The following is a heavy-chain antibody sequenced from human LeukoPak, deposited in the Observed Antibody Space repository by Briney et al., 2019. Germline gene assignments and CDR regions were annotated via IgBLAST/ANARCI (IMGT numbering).Heavy chain of an antibody. CDR3: ARDTAMVAYYYYYYGMDV. Sequence: GGSLRLSCAASGFTFSSYAMSWVRQAPGKGLEWVSAISGSGGSTYYADPVKGRFTISRDNSKNTLYLQMNSLRAEDTAVYYCARDTAMVAYYYYYYGMDVWGQGTTVTVSS. CDR2: ISGSGGST. D-gene: IGHD5-18*01. CDR1: GFTFSSYA. V-gene: IGHV3-23*01. J-gene: IGHJ6*02.